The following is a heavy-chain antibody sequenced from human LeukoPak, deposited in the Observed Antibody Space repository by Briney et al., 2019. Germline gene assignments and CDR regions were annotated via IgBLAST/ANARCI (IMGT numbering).Heavy chain of an antibody. J-gene: IGHJ4*02. D-gene: IGHD3-3*01. Sequence: SETLSLTCAVYGGSFSGYYWSWIRQPPGKGLEWIGEINHSGSTTYNPSLKSRVTISVDTSKNQFSLKLSSVTAADTAVYYCARGPPNTIFGVVNIRGWGYWGQGTLVTVSS. CDR2: INHSGST. V-gene: IGHV4-34*01. CDR3: ARGPPNTIFGVVNIRGWGY. CDR1: GGSFSGYY.